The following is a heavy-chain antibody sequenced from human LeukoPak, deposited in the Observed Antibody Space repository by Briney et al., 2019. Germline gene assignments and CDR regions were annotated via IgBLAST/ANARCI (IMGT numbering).Heavy chain of an antibody. J-gene: IGHJ6*02. CDR1: GLTFSSYS. V-gene: IGHV3-21*04. CDR3: AKDKEDSSGYSYYYYYGLDV. Sequence: GGCLRLSCAASGLTFSSYSMNWVRHAPGKGLEWVSSISCSSSYIYYADSVKGRFTISRDNPKNSLYLQMNSLGAEDTAVYYCAKDKEDSSGYSYYYYYGLDVWGQGTTVTVSS. CDR2: ISCSSSYI. D-gene: IGHD3-22*01.